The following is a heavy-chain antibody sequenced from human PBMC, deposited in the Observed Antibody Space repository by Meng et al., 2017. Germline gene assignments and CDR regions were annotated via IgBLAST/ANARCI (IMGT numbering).Heavy chain of an antibody. CDR1: GYSISSGYY. V-gene: IGHV4-38-2*02. CDR3: ARDMGARGWFDP. CDR2: IYHSGST. Sequence: GSLRLSCAVSGYSISSGYYWGWIRQPPGKGLEWIGSIYHSGSTYYKPSLKSRVTISVDTSKNQFSLKLSSVTAADTAVYYCARDMGARGWFDPWGQGTLVTVSS. J-gene: IGHJ5*02. D-gene: IGHD1-26*01.